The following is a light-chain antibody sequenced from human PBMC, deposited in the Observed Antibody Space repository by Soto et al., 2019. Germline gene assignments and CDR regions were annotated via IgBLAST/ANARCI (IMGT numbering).Light chain of an antibody. J-gene: IGLJ2*01. V-gene: IGLV3-1*01. CDR2: QDS. Sequence: SYELTQPPSVSVSPGQTASITCTGDKLGDKYACWYHQKPGHSPVLVIYQDSKRPSGIPERVSGSNSGNTATLTISGTQAMDDADYYCQAWDLSTVVFGGGTKLTVL. CDR1: KLGDKY. CDR3: QAWDLSTVV.